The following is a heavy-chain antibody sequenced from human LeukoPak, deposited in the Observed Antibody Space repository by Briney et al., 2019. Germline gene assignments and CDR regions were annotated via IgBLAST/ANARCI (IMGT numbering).Heavy chain of an antibody. V-gene: IGHV4-34*01. CDR2: INHSGST. CDR1: GGSFSGYY. CDR3: ARGSTSRGVAFDY. J-gene: IGHJ4*02. Sequence: SETLSLTCAVYGGSFSGYYWSWIRQPPGKGLEWIGEINHSGSTNYNPFLKSRVTMSVDTSKNQFSLKLSSVTAADTAVYYCARGSTSRGVAFDYWGQGTLVTVSS. D-gene: IGHD5/OR15-5a*01.